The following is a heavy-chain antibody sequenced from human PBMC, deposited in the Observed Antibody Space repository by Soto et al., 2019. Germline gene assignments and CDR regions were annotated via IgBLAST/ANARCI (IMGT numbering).Heavy chain of an antibody. J-gene: IGHJ4*02. V-gene: IGHV3-23*01. CDR3: ARLLGTSGYLDY. Sequence: GGSLRLSCAASGFTFSSYAMSWVRQAPGKGLEWVSAISGSGGSTYYADSVKGRFTISRDNSKNTLYLQMNSLRSEYTAVYYCARLLGTSGYLDYWGQGTLVTVSS. CDR2: ISGSGGST. CDR1: GFTFSSYA. D-gene: IGHD3-3*01.